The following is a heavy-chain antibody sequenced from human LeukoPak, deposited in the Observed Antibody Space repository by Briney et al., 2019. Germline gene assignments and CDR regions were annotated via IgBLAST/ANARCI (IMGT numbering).Heavy chain of an antibody. D-gene: IGHD1-26*01. CDR3: AGEVGGSWFDP. V-gene: IGHV4-59*12. CDR1: GTSISPYY. CDR2: IYYGGST. J-gene: IGHJ5*02. Sequence: SETLSLTCTVSGTSISPYYWSWIRQSPGKGLEWIGYIYYGGSTNYNPSLKSRVTISVDMSKNQFSLRLSSVTAADTAVYYCAGEVGGSWFDPWGLGTLVTVSS.